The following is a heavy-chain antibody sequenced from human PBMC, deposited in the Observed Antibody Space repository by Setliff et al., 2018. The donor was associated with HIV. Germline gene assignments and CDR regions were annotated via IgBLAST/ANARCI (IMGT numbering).Heavy chain of an antibody. CDR2: ISYSGTT. V-gene: IGHV4-59*08. CDR1: GGSIGSYR. J-gene: IGHJ6*03. Sequence: PSETLSLTCAVFGGSIGSYRWNWIRQTPGKGLEWIGFISYSGTTDYNPSLKSRVTISIDTSKNQFSLNLTSVTAAGTAVYYCARRASPPSGPYSQYYMDVWGRGTSVTVSS. D-gene: IGHD2-21*01. CDR3: ARRASPPSGPYSQYYMDV.